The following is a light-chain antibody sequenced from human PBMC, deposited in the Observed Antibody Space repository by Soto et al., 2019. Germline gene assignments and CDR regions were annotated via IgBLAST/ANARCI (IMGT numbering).Light chain of an antibody. CDR1: SSDVGGYNY. Sequence: QSVLTQPASVSRSPGQSITISCTGTSSDVGGYNYVSWYQQYPGKAPKLMIYDVSNRPSGVSNRFSGSKSGNTASLTISGLQAEDEADYYCSSYTISNTLVFGSGTKLTVL. J-gene: IGLJ1*01. CDR2: DVS. V-gene: IGLV2-14*01. CDR3: SSYTISNTLV.